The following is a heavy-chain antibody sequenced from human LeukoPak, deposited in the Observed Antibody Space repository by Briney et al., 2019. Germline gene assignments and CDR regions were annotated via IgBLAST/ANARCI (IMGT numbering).Heavy chain of an antibody. Sequence: ASVKVSCKASGYTFTGYYMHWIRQAPGQGLEWMGRINPNSCDTNYAQKFQGRVTMTRDTSITTAYMELSRLRSDDTALYYCARVDYDSGSWKWGQGTLVTVSS. CDR1: GYTFTGYY. V-gene: IGHV1-2*02. J-gene: IGHJ4*02. CDR3: ARVDYDSGSWK. CDR2: INPNSCDT. D-gene: IGHD3-10*01.